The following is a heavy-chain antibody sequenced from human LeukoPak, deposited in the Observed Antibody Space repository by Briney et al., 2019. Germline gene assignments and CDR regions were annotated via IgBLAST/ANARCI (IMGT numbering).Heavy chain of an antibody. V-gene: IGHV3-64*01. CDR1: GFTFSSYA. J-gene: IGHJ4*02. CDR3: AKVVEAYCGGDCYSGAFDY. CDR2: ISSNGGST. D-gene: IGHD2-21*01. Sequence: PGGSLRLSCAASGFTFSSYAMHWVRQAPGKGLEYVSVISSNGGSTYYANSVKGRFTISRDNAKNSLYLQMNSLRTEDTTVYYCAKVVEAYCGGDCYSGAFDYWGQGTLVTVSS.